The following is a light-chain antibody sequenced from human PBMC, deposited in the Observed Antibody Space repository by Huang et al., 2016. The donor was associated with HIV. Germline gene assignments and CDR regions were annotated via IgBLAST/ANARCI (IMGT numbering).Light chain of an antibody. J-gene: IGKJ1*01. V-gene: IGKV1-6*01. CDR2: AAS. Sequence: AIQMTQSPSSLSASVGDRVTVTCRASQGIGNDLGWYQQKPGKAPKLLIYAASSLQRGVPSRFSGSGSGTDFTLTISSLQPEDFATYYCRQDYNYPRTFGQGTKVEIK. CDR3: RQDYNYPRT. CDR1: QGIGND.